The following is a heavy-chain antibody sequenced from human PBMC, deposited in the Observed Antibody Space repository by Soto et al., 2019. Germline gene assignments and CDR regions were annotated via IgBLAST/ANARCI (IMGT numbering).Heavy chain of an antibody. Sequence: GGSLRLSCAASGFTFSSYAMHWVRQAPGKGLEWVAVISYDGSNKYYADSVKGRFTISRDNSKNTLYLQMNSLRAEDTAVYYCARGDFWSGYYYYYFYGIDVWGQVTPVTVSS. CDR2: ISYDGSNK. V-gene: IGHV3-30-3*01. CDR1: GFTFSSYA. CDR3: ARGDFWSGYYYYYFYGIDV. J-gene: IGHJ6*02. D-gene: IGHD3-3*01.